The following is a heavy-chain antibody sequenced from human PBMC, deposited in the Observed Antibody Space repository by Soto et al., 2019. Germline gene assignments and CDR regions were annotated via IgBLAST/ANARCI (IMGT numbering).Heavy chain of an antibody. V-gene: IGHV1-46*01. CDR1: GYIFTAYS. D-gene: IGHD2-15*01. J-gene: IGHJ1*01. Sequence: QVQLVQSGAEVEKPGASVKVSCKASGYIFTAYSMHWVRQAPGQGLEWMGVVNPSGGSTNYAQRFQGRITMTRDTSTSIVYMDLKFLTSEDTAVYYCAREENCSDGVCYSEYFQRWGQGTLVTVSS. CDR2: VNPSGGST. CDR3: AREENCSDGVCYSEYFQR.